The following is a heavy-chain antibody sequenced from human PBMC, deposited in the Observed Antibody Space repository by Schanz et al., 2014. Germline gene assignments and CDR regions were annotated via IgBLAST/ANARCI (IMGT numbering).Heavy chain of an antibody. Sequence: EVKLLESGGHLVQPGGSLRLSCVASGFTFSTYAMSWVRQAPGKGLEWVSNISPTGSSTYYADSVKGRFTISRDNSKNTLYLQMNSLRADDTAVYYCARDLLVSHYDFWSGNDYWGQGTLVTVSS. D-gene: IGHD3-3*01. CDR2: ISPTGSST. CDR3: ARDLLVSHYDFWSGNDY. J-gene: IGHJ4*02. CDR1: GFTFSTYA. V-gene: IGHV3-23*01.